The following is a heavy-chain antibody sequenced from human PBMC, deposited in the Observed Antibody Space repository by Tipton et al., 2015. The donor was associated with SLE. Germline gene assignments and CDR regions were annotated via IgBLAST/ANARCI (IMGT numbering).Heavy chain of an antibody. D-gene: IGHD2-15*01. V-gene: IGHV4-31*03. CDR3: ARDRVVVATGGWFDP. CDR2: IHYTGRT. CDR1: GGSISSGGYY. Sequence: TLSLTCNVSGGSISSGGYYWSWIRQRPGNGLEWIGNIHYTGRTSYNPSLESRVIISVDTSKDQFFLRLNSVTAADTAVYYCARDRVVVATGGWFDPWGQGTLVTVSS. J-gene: IGHJ5*02.